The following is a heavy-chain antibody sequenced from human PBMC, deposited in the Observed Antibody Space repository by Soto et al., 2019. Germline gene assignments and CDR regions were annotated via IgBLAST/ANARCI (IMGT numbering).Heavy chain of an antibody. CDR2: IKQDGSEK. CDR3: AREAAKHLADFDY. Sequence: EVQLVESGGGLVQPGGSLRLSCAASGFTVSSYWMSWVRQAPGKGLEGVANIKQDGSEKYYVDSVKGRFTVSRDNAKNSMYLQMNSLRAEETAGYYCAREAAKHLADFDYWGQGTLVIVSS. V-gene: IGHV3-7*01. CDR1: GFTVSSYW. D-gene: IGHD2-15*01. J-gene: IGHJ4*02.